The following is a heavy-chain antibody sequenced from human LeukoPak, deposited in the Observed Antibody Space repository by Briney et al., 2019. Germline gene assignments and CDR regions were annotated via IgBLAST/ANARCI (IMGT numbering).Heavy chain of an antibody. V-gene: IGHV4-34*01. J-gene: IGHJ6*02. CDR1: GGSFSGYY. CDR2: INHSGST. Sequence: SETLSLTCAVYGGSFSGYYWSWIRQPPGKGLEWIGEINHSGSTNYNLSLKSRVTISVDTSKNQFSLKLSSVTAADTAVYYCARGRKIRSGSLPTARMDVWGQGTTVTVSS. D-gene: IGHD3-3*01. CDR3: ARGRKIRSGSLPTARMDV.